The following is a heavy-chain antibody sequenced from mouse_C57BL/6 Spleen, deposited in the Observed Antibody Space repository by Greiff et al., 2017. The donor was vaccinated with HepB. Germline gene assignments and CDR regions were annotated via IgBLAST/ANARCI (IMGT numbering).Heavy chain of an antibody. V-gene: IGHV5-6*01. CDR2: ISSGGSYT. D-gene: IGHD1-1*01. CDR1: GFTFSSYG. Sequence: EVQGVESGGDLVKPGGSLKLSCAASGFTFSSYGMSWVRQTPDKRLEWVATISSGGSYTYYPDSVKGRFTISRDNAKNTLYLQMSSLKSVDTAMYYCARHDYYGSTVWYFDVWGTGTTVTVSS. CDR3: ARHDYYGSTVWYFDV. J-gene: IGHJ1*03.